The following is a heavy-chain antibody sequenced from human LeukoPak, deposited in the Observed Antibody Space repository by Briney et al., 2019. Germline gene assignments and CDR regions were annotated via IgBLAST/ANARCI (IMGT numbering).Heavy chain of an antibody. J-gene: IGHJ4*02. V-gene: IGHV3-21*01. D-gene: IGHD5-18*01. CDR3: ARDLYSYGYASGDY. Sequence: GGSLRLSCAASGFTFSSYSMNWVRQAPGKGLEWVSSISSSSSYIYYADSVKGRFTISRDNAKNSPYLQMNSLRAEDTAVYYCARDLYSYGYASGDYWGQGTLVTVSS. CDR1: GFTFSSYS. CDR2: ISSSSSYI.